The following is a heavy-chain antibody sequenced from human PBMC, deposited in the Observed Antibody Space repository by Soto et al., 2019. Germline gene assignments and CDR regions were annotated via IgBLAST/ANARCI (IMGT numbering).Heavy chain of an antibody. Sequence: GGSLRLSCAASGFTISGNFMSWVRLAPGKGLEWVSIIYSGGSTYYADSVKGRFTISGDNSKNTLYLQMNSVRVDDTAVYFCARVNPPYPWGQGSLVTVSS. CDR3: ARVNPPYP. V-gene: IGHV3-53*01. CDR1: GFTISGNF. J-gene: IGHJ5*02. CDR2: IYSGGST.